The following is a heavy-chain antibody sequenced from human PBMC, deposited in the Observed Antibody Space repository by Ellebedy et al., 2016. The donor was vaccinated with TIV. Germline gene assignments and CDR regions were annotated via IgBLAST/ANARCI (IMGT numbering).Heavy chain of an antibody. CDR2: ISHTGSRT. Sequence: GESLKISCAASGFTFSSYAMSWVRQAPGKGLEWVSTISHTGSRTYYADSVKGRFTISRDNSKNTLYLQMNSLRAEDTAVYYCAKGGPGQVIWGQGTLVTVSS. J-gene: IGHJ4*02. CDR1: GFTFSSYA. D-gene: IGHD2-21*01. V-gene: IGHV3-23*01. CDR3: AKGGPGQVI.